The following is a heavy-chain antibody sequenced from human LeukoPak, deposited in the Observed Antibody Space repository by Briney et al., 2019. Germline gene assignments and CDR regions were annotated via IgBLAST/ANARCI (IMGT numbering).Heavy chain of an antibody. CDR1: GYTFTGYY. CDR3: ARDGTYSAPYGSGSYNWFDP. J-gene: IGHJ5*02. Sequence: WASVKVSCKASGYTFTGYYMHWVRQAPGQGLEWMGWINPNSGGTNYAQKFQGWVTMTRDTSISTAYMELSRLRSDDTAVYYCARDGTYSAPYGSGSYNWFDPWGQGTLVTVSS. CDR2: INPNSGGT. V-gene: IGHV1-2*04. D-gene: IGHD3-10*01.